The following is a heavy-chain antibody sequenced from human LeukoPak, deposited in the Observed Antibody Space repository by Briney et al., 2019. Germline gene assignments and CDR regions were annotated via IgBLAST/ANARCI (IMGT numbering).Heavy chain of an antibody. V-gene: IGHV4-39*07. J-gene: IGHJ5*02. CDR1: SGSINTSNYY. CDR2: IYHSGST. Sequence: SETLSLTCTVSSGSINTSNYYWGWIRQPPGKGLEWIGSIYHSGSTYYSPSLKSRVTISVDTSKNQFSLKLSSVTAADTAVYYCAREEGGSGSYYSALNWFDPWGQGTLVTVSS. D-gene: IGHD3-10*01. CDR3: AREEGGSGSYYSALNWFDP.